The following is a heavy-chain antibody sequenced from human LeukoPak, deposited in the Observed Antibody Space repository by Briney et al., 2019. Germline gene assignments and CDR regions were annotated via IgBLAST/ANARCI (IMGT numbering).Heavy chain of an antibody. Sequence: ASVKVSCKASGYTFTGYYMHWVRQAPGQGLEWMGWINPNSGGTNYAQKFQGRVTTTRDTSISTAYMELSRLRSDDTAVYYCARSIAAAGTPRGYWGQGTLVTVSS. V-gene: IGHV1-2*02. D-gene: IGHD6-13*01. CDR1: GYTFTGYY. J-gene: IGHJ4*02. CDR3: ARSIAAAGTPRGY. CDR2: INPNSGGT.